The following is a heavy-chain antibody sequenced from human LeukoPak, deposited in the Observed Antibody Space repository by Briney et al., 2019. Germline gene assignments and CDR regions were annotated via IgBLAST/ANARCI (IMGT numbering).Heavy chain of an antibody. V-gene: IGHV3-23*01. CDR2: ISGSGGST. CDR3: ANNLVWGYSYGIAFDY. Sequence: GGSLRLSCAASGFTFSSYAMSWVRQAPGKGLEWDSAISGSGGSTYYADSVKGRFTISRDNSKNTLYLQMNSLRAEDTAVYYRANNLVWGYSYGIAFDYWGQGTLVTVSS. D-gene: IGHD5-18*01. CDR1: GFTFSSYA. J-gene: IGHJ4*02.